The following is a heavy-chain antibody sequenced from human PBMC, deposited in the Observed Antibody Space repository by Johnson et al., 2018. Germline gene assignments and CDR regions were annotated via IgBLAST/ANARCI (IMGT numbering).Heavy chain of an antibody. CDR3: AKSLGYGSGSYHYAFDV. D-gene: IGHD3-10*01. Sequence: QLVRPAPWTGLTWVSGISWNSGMIGYADSVKGRFTISKDNAKNSLYLQMNSLRAEDTALYYCAKSLGYGSGSYHYAFDVWGQGTMVTVSS. CDR2: ISWNSGMI. V-gene: IGHV3-9*01. J-gene: IGHJ3*01.